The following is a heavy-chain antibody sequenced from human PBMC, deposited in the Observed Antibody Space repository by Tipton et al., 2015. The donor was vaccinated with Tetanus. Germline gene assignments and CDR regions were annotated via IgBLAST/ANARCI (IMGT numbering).Heavy chain of an antibody. CDR1: GGSISSGGYY. J-gene: IGHJ4*02. CDR3: ARDQARGARGWNYFDY. Sequence: TLSLTCTVSGGSISSGGYYWSWIRQHPGKGLEWIGDIYFSGSTYYNPSLKSRVTISIDTSTSQFSLRLNSVTAADTAVYYCARDQARGARGWNYFDYWGQGTLVTVSS. V-gene: IGHV4-31*03. CDR2: IYFSGST. D-gene: IGHD1-26*01.